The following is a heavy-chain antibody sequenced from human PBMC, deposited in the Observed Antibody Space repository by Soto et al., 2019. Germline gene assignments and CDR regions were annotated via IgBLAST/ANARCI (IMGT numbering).Heavy chain of an antibody. CDR3: ATHPSSLK. CDR1: GLTVFNNY. CDR2: IFSGGST. V-gene: IGHV3-53*02. J-gene: IGHJ4*02. Sequence: EVQLVETGGGLVQPGESLRLSCAASGLTVFNNYMSWVRQAPGEGLEWVSVIFSGGSTSYADSVKGRFTVSRDSSKNTLYLQMNSLIADDTAVYYCATHPSSLKWGQGTLVTVSP.